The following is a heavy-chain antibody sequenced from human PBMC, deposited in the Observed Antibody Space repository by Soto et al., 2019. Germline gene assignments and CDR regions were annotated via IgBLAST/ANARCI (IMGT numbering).Heavy chain of an antibody. D-gene: IGHD3-10*01. Sequence: LRLSSAASGFTFSSYEMNWVRQAPWKGLEWVSYISSSGSTIYYADSVKGRFTISRDNAKNSLYLQMNSLRAEDTAVYYCARDRGVEPFDYWGQGTLVTVSS. V-gene: IGHV3-48*03. CDR2: ISSSGSTI. CDR3: ARDRGVEPFDY. CDR1: GFTFSSYE. J-gene: IGHJ4*02.